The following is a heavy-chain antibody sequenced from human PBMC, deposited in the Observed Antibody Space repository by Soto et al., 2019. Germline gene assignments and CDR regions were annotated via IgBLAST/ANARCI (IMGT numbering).Heavy chain of an antibody. Sequence: EVQLMESGGGLVQPGGSLRLSCAASGFTFSIYSTNWVRQAPGKGLEWVSYISSSTSTIYYADSVQGRFIISRDNAKNSLYLQMNSLRDEDTAVYYCARGSSAFDIWGQGTMVTVSS. CDR3: ARGSSAFDI. CDR2: ISSSTSTI. V-gene: IGHV3-48*02. J-gene: IGHJ3*02. D-gene: IGHD6-6*01. CDR1: GFTFSIYS.